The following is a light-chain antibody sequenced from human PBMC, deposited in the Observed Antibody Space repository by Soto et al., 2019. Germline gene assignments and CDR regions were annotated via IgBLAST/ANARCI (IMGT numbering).Light chain of an antibody. Sequence: ERVMTRSPATLSVAPGERATLSCRASQSVSSNLAWYQQKPGQAPRLLIYGASTRATGIPARFSGSGSGTEFTLTIRTLQSEDFAVYYCQQSNNWPPITFGQGTRLEI. CDR1: QSVSSN. CDR2: GAS. V-gene: IGKV3D-15*01. CDR3: QQSNNWPPIT. J-gene: IGKJ5*01.